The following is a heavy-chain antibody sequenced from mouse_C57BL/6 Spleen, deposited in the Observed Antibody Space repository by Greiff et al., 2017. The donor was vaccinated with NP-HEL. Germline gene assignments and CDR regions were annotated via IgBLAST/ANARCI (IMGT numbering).Heavy chain of an antibody. CDR3: AREGGIYYGNAFDY. D-gene: IGHD2-1*01. CDR2: IWSGGST. J-gene: IGHJ2*01. V-gene: IGHV2-2*01. CDR1: GFSLTSYG. Sequence: VQLVESGPGLVQPSQSLSITCTVSGFSLTSYGVHWVRQSPGKGLEWLGVIWSGGSTDYNAAFISRLSISKDNSKSQVFFKMNSLQADDTAIYYCAREGGIYYGNAFDYWGQGTTLTVSS.